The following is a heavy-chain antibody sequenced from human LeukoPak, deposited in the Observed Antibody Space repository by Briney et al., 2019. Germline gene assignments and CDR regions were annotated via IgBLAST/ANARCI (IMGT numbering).Heavy chain of an antibody. V-gene: IGHV3-30-3*01. J-gene: IGHJ4*02. CDR1: GFTFSSYA. CDR2: ISYDGSNK. D-gene: IGHD3-3*01. CDR3: ARSLRFLEWLLPFDY. Sequence: PGGSLRLSCAASGFTFSSYAMHWVRQAPGKGLEWVAVISYDGSNKYYADSVKGRFTISRDNSKNTLYLQMNSLRAEDTAVYYCARSLRFLEWLLPFDYWGQGTLVTVPS.